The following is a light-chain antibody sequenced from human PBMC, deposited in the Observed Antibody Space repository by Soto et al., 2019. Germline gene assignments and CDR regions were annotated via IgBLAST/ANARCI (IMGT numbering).Light chain of an antibody. V-gene: IGLV2-23*02. CDR1: RSVVGSYNL. CDR2: EVS. Sequence: SAPTQPAPLSGSPGQSIPLSRTGTRSVVGSYNLVSWYQQHPGKAPKLMIYEVSKRPSGVSNRFSGSKSGNTASLTISGLQAEDEADYYCCSYAGSSTYVFGTGTKVTVL. CDR3: CSYAGSSTYV. J-gene: IGLJ1*01.